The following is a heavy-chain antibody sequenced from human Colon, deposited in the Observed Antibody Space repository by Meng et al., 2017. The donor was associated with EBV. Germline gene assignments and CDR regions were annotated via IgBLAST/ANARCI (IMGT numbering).Heavy chain of an antibody. CDR3: ARNYYFDY. J-gene: IGHJ4*02. CDR1: GGSISSSSYY. CDR2: IYYSGST. V-gene: IGHV4-39*01. Sequence: QLQLQESGPGLVKPSETLSLSCTVSGGSISSSSYYWGWIRQPPGKGLEWIGNIYYSGSTYFNPSLKSRVTISMDTSKNQFSLRLSSVTAADTAVYYCARNYYFDYWGQGTLVTVSS.